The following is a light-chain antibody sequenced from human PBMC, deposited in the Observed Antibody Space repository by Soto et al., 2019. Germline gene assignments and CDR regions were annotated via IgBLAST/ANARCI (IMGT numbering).Light chain of an antibody. Sequence: EIVLTQSPGTLSLSPGERATLSCRASQSVSSSYLAWYQQKPGQAPRLLIYGASSRATGIPDRFSGSGSGKDFTLTISRLEPEDFAVYYCQQYGSSPWTFGQGTNVEI. CDR3: QQYGSSPWT. V-gene: IGKV3-20*01. J-gene: IGKJ1*01. CDR1: QSVSSSY. CDR2: GAS.